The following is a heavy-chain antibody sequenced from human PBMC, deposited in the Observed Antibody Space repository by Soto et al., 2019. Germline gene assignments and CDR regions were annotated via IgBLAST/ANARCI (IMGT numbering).Heavy chain of an antibody. D-gene: IGHD1-7*01. CDR2: IADDGSNQ. CDR1: GFTFSDFE. J-gene: IGHJ4*02. CDR3: ARRTGTAPRFDY. Sequence: QVQLVESGGVVVQPGRSLRLSCSASGFTFSDFEMYWVRQAPGKGLDWVSFIADDGSNQYYAGSVKGRFTVSRDNSKNTLFLLMNSLRPDDTAVYFCARRTGTAPRFDYWGQGTLVTVSS. V-gene: IGHV3-30-3*01.